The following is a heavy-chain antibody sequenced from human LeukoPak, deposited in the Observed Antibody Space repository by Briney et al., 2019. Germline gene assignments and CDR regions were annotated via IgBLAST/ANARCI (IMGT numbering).Heavy chain of an antibody. CDR3: AKDLSYSVVNPAIAAAKLFDY. CDR2: ISYDGSNK. D-gene: IGHD6-13*01. J-gene: IGHJ4*02. Sequence: PGRSLRLSCAASGFTFSSYAMHWVRQAPGKGLEWVAVISYDGSNKYYADSVKGRFTISRDNSKNTLYLQMNSLRAEDTAVYYCAKDLSYSVVNPAIAAAKLFDYWGQGTLVTVSS. CDR1: GFTFSSYA. V-gene: IGHV3-30-3*01.